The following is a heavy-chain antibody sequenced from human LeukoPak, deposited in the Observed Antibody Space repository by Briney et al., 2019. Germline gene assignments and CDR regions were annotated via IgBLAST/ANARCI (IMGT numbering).Heavy chain of an antibody. D-gene: IGHD3-10*01. CDR3: ARDLVRGANSIDP. CDR2: MNPNSGNT. J-gene: IGHJ5*02. Sequence: ASVKVSCKASGYSFTSYDINWVRQATGQGLEWMGWMNPNSGNTGYAQKFQGRVTMTRNTTISTAYMELSSLRSEDTAVYYCARDLVRGANSIDPWGQGTLVTVSS. CDR1: GYSFTSYD. V-gene: IGHV1-8*01.